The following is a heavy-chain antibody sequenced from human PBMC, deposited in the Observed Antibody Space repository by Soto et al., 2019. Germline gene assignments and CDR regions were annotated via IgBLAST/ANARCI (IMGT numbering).Heavy chain of an antibody. J-gene: IGHJ6*02. CDR3: ARVNAKNHWTTGYYYGMDV. CDR2: INPNSGVT. Sequence: ASVKVSCKASGYTFTGYYVHWVRQAAGHGLEWMGWINPNSGVTNYAQKFQGRVTMTRDTSISTAYMDLSRLTSDDTAAYYCARVNAKNHWTTGYYYGMDVWGQGTTVTVSS. CDR1: GYTFTGYY. V-gene: IGHV1-2*02. D-gene: IGHD1-1*01.